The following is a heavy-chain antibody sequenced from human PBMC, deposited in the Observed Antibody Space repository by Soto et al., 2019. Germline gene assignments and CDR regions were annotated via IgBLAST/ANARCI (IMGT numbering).Heavy chain of an antibody. D-gene: IGHD2-15*01. J-gene: IGHJ4*02. V-gene: IGHV1-58*02. CDR2: IVVGSGNT. Sequence: GASVKVSCKASGFTFTSSAIQWVRQARGQRLEWIGWIVVGSGNTNYAQKFQERVTITRDMSTSTAYMELSSLRSEDTAVYYCAASTLASVVVAAPGYWGQGTLVTVSS. CDR1: GFTFTSSA. CDR3: AASTLASVVVAAPGY.